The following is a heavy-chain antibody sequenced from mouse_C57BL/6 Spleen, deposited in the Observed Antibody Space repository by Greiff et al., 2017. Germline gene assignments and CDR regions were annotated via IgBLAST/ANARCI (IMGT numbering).Heavy chain of an antibody. D-gene: IGHD2-5*01. Sequence: VKLMESGPELVKPGASVKISCKASGYAFSSSWMNWVKQRPGKGLGWIGRIYPGDGDTNYNGKFKGKATLTADKSTSTAYMQRSSLTSEDTAVYCCARTHSNPFDYWGQGTLVTVSA. J-gene: IGHJ3*01. CDR3: ARTHSNPFDY. CDR2: IYPGDGDT. V-gene: IGHV1-82*01. CDR1: GYAFSSSW.